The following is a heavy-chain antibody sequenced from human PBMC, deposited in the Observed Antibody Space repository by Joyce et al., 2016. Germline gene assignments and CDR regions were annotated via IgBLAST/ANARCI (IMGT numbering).Heavy chain of an antibody. CDR3: ARACPGSTCYSIY. CDR2: VSTYNGNT. V-gene: IGHV1-18*01. Sequence: QVQLVQSGAEVKKPGASVKVSCKASGHTFTSHGISWMRQAPGQGLEWMGWVSTYNGNTDYAQNVQGRVTMTTDTSTSTAYMELRSLRSDDTAMYYCARACPGSTCYSIYWGQGTLVTVSP. CDR1: GHTFTSHG. D-gene: IGHD2-15*01. J-gene: IGHJ4*02.